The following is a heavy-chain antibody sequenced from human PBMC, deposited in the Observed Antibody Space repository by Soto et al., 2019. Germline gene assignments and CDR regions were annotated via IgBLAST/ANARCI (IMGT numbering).Heavy chain of an antibody. CDR3: AREIVPAATDWFDP. CDR1: GLTFSAYA. V-gene: IGHV3-23*01. J-gene: IGHJ5*02. Sequence: EMQLLESGGALEQPGGSLRLSCAASGLTFSAYAMTWVRLPPGRGLDYVSAITSSGDKSWYADSVKGRFTVSRDNSKNSLYLHMNSLRAEDTAVYYCAREIVPAATDWFDPWGQGTLVTVSS. D-gene: IGHD2-2*01. CDR2: ITSSGDKS.